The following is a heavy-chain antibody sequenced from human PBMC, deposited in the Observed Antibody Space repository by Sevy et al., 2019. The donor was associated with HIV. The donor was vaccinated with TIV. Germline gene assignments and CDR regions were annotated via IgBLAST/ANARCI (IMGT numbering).Heavy chain of an antibody. CDR1: GYRFTSYW. J-gene: IGHJ4*02. CDR3: ARRVYDSTGYPQYYFDN. D-gene: IGHD3-22*01. Sequence: GESLKISCKASGYRFTSYWIAWVRQMPREGLEWMGIIYPDDSDIRYSPSLKGQVTISVDKSISTAYLQWSSLKASDSAMYFCARRVYDSTGYPQYYFDNWGQGTLVTVSS. CDR2: IYPDDSDI. V-gene: IGHV5-51*01.